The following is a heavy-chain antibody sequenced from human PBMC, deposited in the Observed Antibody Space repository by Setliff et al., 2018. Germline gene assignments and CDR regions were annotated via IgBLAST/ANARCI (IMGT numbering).Heavy chain of an antibody. CDR2: INTGSGVA. V-gene: IGHV1-3*04. J-gene: IGHJ1*01. D-gene: IGHD2-21*02. CDR3: ATTLEGCGDDCWTIKH. Sequence: SVKVSCKASGYTFNIYPMHWVRQAPGQRPEWMGWINTGSGVARYSHNFQGRVTFTRDTSAATAYMDLSSLMSEDTAVYYCATTLEGCGDDCWTIKHWGQGTL. CDR1: GYTFNIYP.